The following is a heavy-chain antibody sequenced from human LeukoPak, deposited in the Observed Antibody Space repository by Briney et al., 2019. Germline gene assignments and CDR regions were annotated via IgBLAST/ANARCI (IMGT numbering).Heavy chain of an antibody. CDR2: IASDGSST. V-gene: IGHV3-74*01. CDR1: GFTFSSYW. CDR3: ARGRPHGNDY. D-gene: IGHD4-23*01. Sequence: GGSLRLSCAASGFTFSSYWMNWVRQAPGKGLVWVSRIASDGSSTTYADSVKGRFSISRDNAKNTLYLQMNSLRVEDTAVYYCARGRPHGNDYWGQGTLLSVSS. J-gene: IGHJ4*02.